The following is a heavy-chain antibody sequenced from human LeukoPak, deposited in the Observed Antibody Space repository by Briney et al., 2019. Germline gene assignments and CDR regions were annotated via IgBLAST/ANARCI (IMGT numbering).Heavy chain of an antibody. V-gene: IGHV1-24*01. CDR2: FDPEEGET. D-gene: IGHD3-3*01. J-gene: IGHJ5*02. Sequence: ASVKVSCKVSGYTLTELSMYWVRQAPGKGLEWMGGFDPEEGETVYAQKFQDRVTMTEDTSTDTAYTELSSLRFEDTAVYYCATVQPKAFWSVHKGYWFDPWGQGTPVTVSS. CDR1: GYTLTELS. CDR3: ATVQPKAFWSVHKGYWFDP.